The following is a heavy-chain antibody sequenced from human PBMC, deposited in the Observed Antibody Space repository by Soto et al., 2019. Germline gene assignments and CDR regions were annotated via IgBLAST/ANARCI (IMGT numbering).Heavy chain of an antibody. V-gene: IGHV1-8*01. J-gene: IGHJ6*02. CDR2: MNPNSGNT. CDR1: GYTFISYA. Sequence: ASVKVSRKAAGYTFISYAINWVRQATGQGLEWMGWMNPNSGNTGYAQKFQGRVTMTRNTSISTAYMELSSLRSEDTAVYYCARRGYSSSWYYYYYYGMDVWG. D-gene: IGHD6-13*01. CDR3: ARRGYSSSWYYYYYYGMDV.